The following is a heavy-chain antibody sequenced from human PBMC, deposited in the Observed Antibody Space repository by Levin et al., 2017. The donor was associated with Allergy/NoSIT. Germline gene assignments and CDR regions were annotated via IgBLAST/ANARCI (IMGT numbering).Heavy chain of an antibody. CDR1: GFTFGDYA. CDR2: INWNRDKI. Sequence: GGSLRLSCAASGFTFGDYAMHWVRQAPGKGLEWVSGINWNRDKIGYADSVRARFTISRDNAKNSLYLQMNSLGPEDTVLYYCAKGLNWGSPNTFDYWGQGTLVTVSS. V-gene: IGHV3-9*01. J-gene: IGHJ4*02. D-gene: IGHD7-27*01. CDR3: AKGLNWGSPNTFDY.